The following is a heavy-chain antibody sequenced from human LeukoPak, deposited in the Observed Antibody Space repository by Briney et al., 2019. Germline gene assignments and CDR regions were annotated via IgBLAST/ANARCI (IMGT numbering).Heavy chain of an antibody. D-gene: IGHD3-10*01. CDR1: TFTFSTYW. CDR3: ATGSGSYYDS. Sequence: PGGSLRLPCEASTFTFSTYWMHWVRQAPGKGLVWVSYINGDGSTTNYADSVKGRLTISRDNAKNTLYLQMNSLRAEDTAVYYCATGSGSYYDSWGLGTLVTVSS. V-gene: IGHV3-74*01. J-gene: IGHJ4*02. CDR2: INGDGSTT.